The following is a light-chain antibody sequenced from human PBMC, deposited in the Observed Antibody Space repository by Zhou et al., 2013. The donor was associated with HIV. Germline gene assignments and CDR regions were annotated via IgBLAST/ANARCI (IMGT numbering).Light chain of an antibody. CDR1: QSVSSD. CDR3: QQYGTSPS. V-gene: IGKV3-20*01. J-gene: IGKJ1*01. Sequence: EIVMTQSPATLSVSPGRRATLSCWASQSVSSDLAWYQQKPGQAPRLLIYAVSSRTTGIPDRFSGSGSGTDFTLTISRLEPEDFAMYYCQQYGTSPSFGQGTKVEIK. CDR2: AVS.